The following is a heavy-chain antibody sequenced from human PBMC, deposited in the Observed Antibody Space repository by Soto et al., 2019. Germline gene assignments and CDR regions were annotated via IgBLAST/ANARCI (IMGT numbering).Heavy chain of an antibody. CDR1: GFTFSSYG. J-gene: IGHJ6*03. CDR2: ISYDGSNK. CDR3: ESSDLNYGDYELEAPSYYMDV. Sequence: GGSLRLSCAASGFTFSSYGMHWVRQAPGKGLEWVAVISYDGSNKYYADSVKGRFTISRDNSKNTLYLQMNSLRAEDTAVYYCESSDLNYGDYELEAPSYYMDVWGKGTTVTVSS. D-gene: IGHD4-17*01. V-gene: IGHV3-30*03.